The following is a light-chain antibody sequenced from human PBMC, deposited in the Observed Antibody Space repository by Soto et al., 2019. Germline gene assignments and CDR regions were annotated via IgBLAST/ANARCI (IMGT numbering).Light chain of an antibody. V-gene: IGKV3-11*01. Sequence: EIVLTQSPATLSLSPGERATLSCRASQSVSSYLAWYQQKPGQAPRLLIYDASNRATGIPARFSGSGSGTDFTLTISSLEPEDFAVYYCQHRSIRWTLGLGTK. CDR3: QHRSIRWT. CDR1: QSVSSY. CDR2: DAS. J-gene: IGKJ1*01.